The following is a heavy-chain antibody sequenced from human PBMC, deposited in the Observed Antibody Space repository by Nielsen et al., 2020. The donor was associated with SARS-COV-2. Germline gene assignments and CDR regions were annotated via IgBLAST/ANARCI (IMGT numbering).Heavy chain of an antibody. Sequence: GGCLRLSCAASGFTFDDYAMHWVRQAPGKGLEWVSGISWNSGSIGYADSVKGRFTISRDNAKNSLYLQMNSLRAEDTALYYCASSYWYFDLWGRGTLVTVSS. J-gene: IGHJ2*01. CDR1: GFTFDDYA. V-gene: IGHV3-9*01. CDR2: ISWNSGSI. CDR3: ASSYWYFDL.